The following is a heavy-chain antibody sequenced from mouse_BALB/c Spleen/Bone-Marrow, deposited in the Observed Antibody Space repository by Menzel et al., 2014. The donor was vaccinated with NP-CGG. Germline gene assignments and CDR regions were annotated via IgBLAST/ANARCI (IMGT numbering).Heavy chain of an antibody. J-gene: IGHJ3*01. CDR1: GFDFSRYW. D-gene: IGHD1-2*01. CDR3: AKNYYYGYVAY. CDR2: INPASSTI. V-gene: IGHV4-1*02. Sequence: DVMLVESGGGLVQPGVSLKLSCAASGFDFSRYWMTWVRQAPGKGLEWIGEINPASSTINYTPSLKDKFIISRDNAKNTLYLQMSKVRSEDTALYYCAKNYYYGYVAYWGQGTLVTVSA.